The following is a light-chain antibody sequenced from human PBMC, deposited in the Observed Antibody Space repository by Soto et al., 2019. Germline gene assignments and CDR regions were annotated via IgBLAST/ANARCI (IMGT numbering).Light chain of an antibody. V-gene: IGKV1-5*01. CDR3: QQYNSYWT. CDR1: HSISGW. CDR2: DAS. J-gene: IGKJ1*01. Sequence: DIQMTQSPSTLSASVGDRVTITCRASHSISGWLAWYQQKPGKAPKLLIFDASSSETGVPSRFSGSGSGTEYTLTISSLQTDDFATYYCQQYNSYWTFGQGTRVEIK.